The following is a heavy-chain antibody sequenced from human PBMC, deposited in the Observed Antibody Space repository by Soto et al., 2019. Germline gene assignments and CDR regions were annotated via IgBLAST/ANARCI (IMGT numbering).Heavy chain of an antibody. CDR3: ARDKTAYSGSYFGAY. V-gene: IGHV1-69*04. CDR1: GGTFSSYT. Sequence: ASVKVSCKASGGTFSSYTISWVRQAPGQGLEWMGRIIPILGIANYAQKFQGRFTISKDNSKNTLYLQMSSLRAEDTAVYYCARDKTAYSGSYFGAYWGQGTLVTVSS. J-gene: IGHJ4*02. CDR2: IIPILGIA. D-gene: IGHD1-26*01.